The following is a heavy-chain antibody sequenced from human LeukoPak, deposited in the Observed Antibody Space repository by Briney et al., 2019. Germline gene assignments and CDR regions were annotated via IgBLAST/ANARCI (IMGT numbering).Heavy chain of an antibody. CDR2: IWYDGSNK. CDR3: ARNYYDSSGYYYHYYYYYMDV. CDR1: GFTFSSYG. V-gene: IGHV3-30*02. Sequence: PGGSLRLSCAASGFTFSSYGMHWVRQAPGKGLEWVAVIWYDGSNKYYADSVKGRFTISRDNSKNTLYLQMNSLRAEDTAVYYCARNYYDSSGYYYHYYYYYMDVWGKGTTVTVSS. J-gene: IGHJ6*03. D-gene: IGHD3-22*01.